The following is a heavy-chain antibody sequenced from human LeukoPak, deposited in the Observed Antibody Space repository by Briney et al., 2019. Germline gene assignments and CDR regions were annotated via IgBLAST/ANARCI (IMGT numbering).Heavy chain of an antibody. J-gene: IGHJ4*02. V-gene: IGHV3-53*01. CDR1: GFTVSSNY. D-gene: IGHD4-17*01. CDR3: ARAHATVTTAFDY. Sequence: PGGSLRLSCAASGFTVSSNYMSWVRQAPGKRLEWVSVIYSGGSTYYADSVKGRFTISRDNSKNTLYLQMNSLRAEDTAVYYCARAHATVTTAFDYWGQGTLVTVSS. CDR2: IYSGGST.